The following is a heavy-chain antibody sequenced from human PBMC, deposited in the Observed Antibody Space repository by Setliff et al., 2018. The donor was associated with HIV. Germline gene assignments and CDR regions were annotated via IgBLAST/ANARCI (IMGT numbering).Heavy chain of an antibody. D-gene: IGHD6-13*01. Sequence: ASVKVSCKASGYTFTSYDINWVRQATGQGLEWMGWMNPNSGNTGYAQKFQGRLTMTRNTSISTAYMEVSSLRSEDTAVYYCARGCIEQQLVWNYWGQGTLVTVS. CDR3: ARGCIEQQLVWNY. J-gene: IGHJ4*02. V-gene: IGHV1-8*02. CDR2: MNPNSGNT. CDR1: GYTFTSYD.